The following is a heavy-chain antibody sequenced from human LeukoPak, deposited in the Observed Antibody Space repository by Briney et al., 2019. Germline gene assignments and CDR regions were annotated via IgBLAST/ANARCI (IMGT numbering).Heavy chain of an antibody. CDR3: AKVRGTYSSGYFFDY. CDR2: ISWNSGYI. J-gene: IGHJ4*02. CDR1: GFTFDNYA. V-gene: IGHV3-9*01. Sequence: GGSLRLSCAASGFTFDNYAMHWVRQAPGKGLEWLSIISWNSGYIGYADSVKGRFTISRDNAKKSLDLQMNSLRAEDAAFYYCAKVRGTYSSGYFFDYWGQGTLVTVSS. D-gene: IGHD6-19*01.